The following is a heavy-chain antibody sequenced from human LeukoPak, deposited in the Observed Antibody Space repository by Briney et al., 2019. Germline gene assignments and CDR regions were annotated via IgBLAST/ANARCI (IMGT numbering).Heavy chain of an antibody. CDR2: INHSGST. V-gene: IGHV4-34*01. CDR3: ARVRQWLVLSYFDY. D-gene: IGHD6-19*01. Sequence: SETLSLTCAVYGGSFSGYYWSWIRQPPGKGLEWIGEINHSGSTNYNPSLKSRVTISVDTSKNQFSLKLSSVTAADTAVYYCARVRQWLVLSYFDYWGQGTLVTVSP. CDR1: GGSFSGYY. J-gene: IGHJ4*02.